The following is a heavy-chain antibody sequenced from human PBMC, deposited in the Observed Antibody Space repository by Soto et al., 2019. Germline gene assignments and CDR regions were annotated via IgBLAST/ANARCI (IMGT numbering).Heavy chain of an antibody. J-gene: IGHJ3*02. Sequence: QVQLVESGGGVVQPGRSLRLSCAASGFTFSSYDMHWVRQAPGKGLEWVSVISCDGSNKYYADSVKGRFTISRDNSKNTLSLQMNSLRVEDTAVYYCARGRAGGLDIWGQGTMVTVSS. CDR3: ARGRAGGLDI. CDR2: ISCDGSNK. D-gene: IGHD3-16*01. V-gene: IGHV3-30-3*01. CDR1: GFTFSSYD.